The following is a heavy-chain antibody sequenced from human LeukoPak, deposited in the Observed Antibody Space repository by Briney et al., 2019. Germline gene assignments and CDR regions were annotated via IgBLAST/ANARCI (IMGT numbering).Heavy chain of an antibody. CDR3: ARETAIYAYDY. J-gene: IGHJ4*02. CDR1: GGSISSSSYY. D-gene: IGHD5/OR15-5a*01. V-gene: IGHV4-61*01. Sequence: SETLSLTCIVSGGSISSSSYYWSWIRQPPGKGLEWIGYIYYSGSTNYNPSLKSRVTISVDTSKNQFSLKLSSVTAADTAVYYCARETAIYAYDYWGQGTLVTVSS. CDR2: IYYSGST.